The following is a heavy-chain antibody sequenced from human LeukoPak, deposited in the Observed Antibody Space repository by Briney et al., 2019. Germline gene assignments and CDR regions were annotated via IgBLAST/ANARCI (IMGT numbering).Heavy chain of an antibody. CDR3: ARDRETYYYDSSGHTVGDYFDY. CDR1: GGSISSYY. D-gene: IGHD3-22*01. Sequence: SETLSLTCTVSGGSISSYYWSWIRQPAGKGLEWVGRIYTSGSTTYNPSRRSRVTMSVDTHKNQFALELSSVTAADTAVYYCARDRETYYYDSSGHTVGDYFDYWGQGTLVTVSP. V-gene: IGHV4-4*07. J-gene: IGHJ4*02. CDR2: IYTSGST.